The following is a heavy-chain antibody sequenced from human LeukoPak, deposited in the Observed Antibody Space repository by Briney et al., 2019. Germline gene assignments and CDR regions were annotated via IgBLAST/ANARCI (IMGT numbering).Heavy chain of an antibody. Sequence: GGSLRLSCAASGFTFSSYGMHWVRQAPGKGLEWVSGMSASGSHTHSADFVKGRFTISRDNFKNTLYLQMNGLRVEDTAVYYCAKVRSGNNYYFDYWGQGTLVTVSS. J-gene: IGHJ4*02. CDR3: AKVRSGNNYYFDY. D-gene: IGHD1/OR15-1a*01. CDR1: GFTFSSYG. CDR2: MSASGSHT. V-gene: IGHV3-23*01.